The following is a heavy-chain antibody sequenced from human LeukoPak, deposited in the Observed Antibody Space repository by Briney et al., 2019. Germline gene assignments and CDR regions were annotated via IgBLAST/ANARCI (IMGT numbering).Heavy chain of an antibody. V-gene: IGHV4-59*08. CDR2: IYYSGST. D-gene: IGHD1-26*01. CDR3: ARQIRIVGASYYYYYGMDV. CDR1: GGSISSYY. Sequence: SETLSLTCTVSGGSISSYYWSWIRQPPGKGLEWIGYIYYSGSTNYNPSLKSRVTMSVDTSKNQFSLKLSSVTAADTAVYYCARQIRIVGASYYYYYGMDVWGQGTTVTVSS. J-gene: IGHJ6*02.